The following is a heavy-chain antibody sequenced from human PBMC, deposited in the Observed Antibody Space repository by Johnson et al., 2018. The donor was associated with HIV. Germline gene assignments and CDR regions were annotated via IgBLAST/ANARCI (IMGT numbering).Heavy chain of an antibody. CDR2: IKCDGSEK. CDR1: GFTFSSSW. V-gene: IGHV3-52*01. D-gene: IGHD6-6*01. J-gene: IGHJ3*02. Sequence: VQLVESGGGLVQPGGSLRLSCAASGFTFSSSWMHWVCQAPEKGLEWVADIKCDGSEKYYVDSVKGRLTISRDNSKNTLYLQMNSLRAEDTAVYYCARGGGYSIAAPSDAFDIWGQGTMVTVSS. CDR3: ARGGGYSIAAPSDAFDI.